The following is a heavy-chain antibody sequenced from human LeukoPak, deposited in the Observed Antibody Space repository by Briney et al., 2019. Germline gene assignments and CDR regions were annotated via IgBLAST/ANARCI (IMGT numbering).Heavy chain of an antibody. V-gene: IGHV3-11*05. D-gene: IGHD6-13*01. CDR2: ISSSSSYT. Sequence: PGGSLRLSCAASGFTFSDYYMSWIRQAPGKGLEWVSYISSSSSYTNYADSVKGRFTISRDNAKNSLYLQMNSLRAEDTAVYYCARGGIAAAVPFDYRGQGTLVTVSS. CDR3: ARGGIAAAVPFDY. CDR1: GFTFSDYY. J-gene: IGHJ4*02.